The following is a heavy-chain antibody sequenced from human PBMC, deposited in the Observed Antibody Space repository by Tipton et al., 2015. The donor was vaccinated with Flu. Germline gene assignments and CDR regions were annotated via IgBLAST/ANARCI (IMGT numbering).Heavy chain of an antibody. V-gene: IGHV4-38-2*01. Sequence: TLSLTCFVSGDSIGSRYYWGWIRQPPGKGLEWIGCISHSGRTYYNPSLKSRVTISVDTAKNQFSQRLSSVTAADTAVYYCARSTYYYGSGSADYWGQGTPVTVSS. D-gene: IGHD3-10*01. CDR2: ISHSGRT. CDR1: GDSIGSRYY. J-gene: IGHJ4*02. CDR3: ARSTYYYGSGSADY.